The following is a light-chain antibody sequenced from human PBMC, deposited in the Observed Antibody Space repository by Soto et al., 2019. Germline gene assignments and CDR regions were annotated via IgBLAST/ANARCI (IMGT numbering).Light chain of an antibody. CDR2: GAS. CDR1: QSVTSY. CDR3: QQYGRARLT. Sequence: IVLPQFPGTLSLSPGERATLSCRASQSVTSYLAWYQQKPGQAPRLLIYGASFRATDVPDRFTAGGSGTDFTLTISRLEPEDYAVYYCQQYGRARLTFGGGTKV. J-gene: IGKJ4*01. V-gene: IGKV3-20*01.